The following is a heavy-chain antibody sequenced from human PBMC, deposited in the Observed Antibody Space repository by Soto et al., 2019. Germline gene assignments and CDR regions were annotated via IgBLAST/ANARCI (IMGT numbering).Heavy chain of an antibody. D-gene: IGHD3-10*01. CDR3: ARSQGGYGSGSYYRRGYFDY. CDR2: INHSGST. CDR1: GGSFSGYY. V-gene: IGHV4-34*01. Sequence: SETLSLTCAVYGGSFSGYYWSWIRQPPGKGLEWIGEINHSGSTNYNPSLKSRVTISVDTSKNQFSLKLSSVTAADTAVYYCARSQGGYGSGSYYRRGYFDYWGQGTLVTVSS. J-gene: IGHJ4*02.